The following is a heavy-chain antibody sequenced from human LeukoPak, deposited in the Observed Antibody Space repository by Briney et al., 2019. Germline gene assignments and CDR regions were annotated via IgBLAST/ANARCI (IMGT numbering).Heavy chain of an antibody. CDR1: GFTFSGSG. D-gene: IGHD6-6*01. CDR2: IRSDGYNK. CDR3: ARDLYSSSYLDY. Sequence: GGSLRLSCAASGFTFSGSGMHWVRQAPGKGLEWVAFIRSDGYNKYYEDSVKGRFTISRDNSKNTLYLQMNSLRAEDTAVYYCARDLYSSSYLDYWGQGALVTVSS. J-gene: IGHJ4*02. V-gene: IGHV3-30*02.